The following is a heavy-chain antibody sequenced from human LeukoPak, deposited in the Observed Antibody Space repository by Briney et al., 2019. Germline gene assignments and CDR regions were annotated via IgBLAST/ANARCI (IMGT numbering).Heavy chain of an antibody. D-gene: IGHD2-2*01. CDR3: ARDHCSSTSCYPDS. V-gene: IGHV4-34*01. CDR1: GGSFSGYY. J-gene: IGHJ5*01. CDR2: INHSGST. Sequence: SETLSLTCAVYGGSFSGYYWSWIRQPPGKGLEWIGEINHSGSTNYNPSLKSRVTISVDTSKNQFSLKLSSVTAADTAVYYCARDHCSSTSCYPDSWGQGTLVTVSS.